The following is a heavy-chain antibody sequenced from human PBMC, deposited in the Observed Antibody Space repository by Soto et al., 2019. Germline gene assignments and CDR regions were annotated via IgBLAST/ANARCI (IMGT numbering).Heavy chain of an antibody. CDR2: IYYSGST. CDR3: AREGYCSGGSCNRSS. Sequence: QVQLQESGPGLVKPSQTLSLTCTVSGGSISSGGYYWSWIRQHPGKGLEWIGYIYYSGSTYYNPSLKSRVTISVDTSKNQFPLKLSSVTAADTAVYYCAREGYCSGGSCNRSSWGQGTLVTVSS. D-gene: IGHD2-15*01. J-gene: IGHJ5*02. CDR1: GGSISSGGYY. V-gene: IGHV4-31*03.